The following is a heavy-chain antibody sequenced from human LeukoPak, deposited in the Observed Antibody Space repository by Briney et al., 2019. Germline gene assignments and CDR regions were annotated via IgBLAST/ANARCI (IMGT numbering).Heavy chain of an antibody. CDR2: IYYSGST. D-gene: IGHD2-15*01. Sequence: SETLSLTCTVSGGSISSSSYYWGWIRQPPGKGLEWIGSIYYSGSTYYNPSLKSRVAISVDTSKNQFSLKLSSVTAADTAVYYCARRGPHCSGGSCFGFDPWGQGTLVTVSP. V-gene: IGHV4-39*01. CDR3: ARRGPHCSGGSCFGFDP. J-gene: IGHJ5*02. CDR1: GGSISSSSYY.